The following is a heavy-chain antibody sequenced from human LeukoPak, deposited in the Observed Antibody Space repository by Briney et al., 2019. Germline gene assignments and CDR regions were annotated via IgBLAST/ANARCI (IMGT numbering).Heavy chain of an antibody. CDR2: ISGYSGNT. CDR3: ARDAADTVRGGDY. J-gene: IGHJ4*02. Sequence: EASVKGSFKASGYTFTNYGISWVRQAPGQGLEWMGWISGYSGNTDYAQKLQGRVTMTTDTSTRTAYMELRSQRSDDTALYYCARDAADTVRGGDYWGQGTLVTVSS. D-gene: IGHD5-18*01. CDR1: GYTFTNYG. V-gene: IGHV1-18*01.